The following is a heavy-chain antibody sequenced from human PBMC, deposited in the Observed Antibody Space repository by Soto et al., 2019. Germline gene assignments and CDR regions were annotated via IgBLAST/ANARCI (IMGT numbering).Heavy chain of an antibody. CDR2: LSYDGRNK. D-gene: IGHD3-16*01. V-gene: IGHV3-30*18. CDR1: GFTFTNYG. Sequence: PGGSLRLSCAASGFTFTNYGMHWARQSPGKGLEFVAVLSYDGRNKYYGDSVKGRFTISRDNSKNTLYLQMNSLTPEDTAVYFCAKDLREIPRLGDYFGMDVWGQGTTVTVSS. CDR3: AKDLREIPRLGDYFGMDV. J-gene: IGHJ6*02.